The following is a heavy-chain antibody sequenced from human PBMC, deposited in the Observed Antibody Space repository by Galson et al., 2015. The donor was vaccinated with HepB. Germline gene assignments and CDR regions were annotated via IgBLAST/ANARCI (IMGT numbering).Heavy chain of an antibody. CDR1: GYSFTSYW. CDR2: IYPGDSDT. D-gene: IGHD6-13*01. J-gene: IGHJ4*02. V-gene: IGHV5-51*01. CDR3: ARQGSWSSSWYENFDY. Sequence: QSGAEVKKPGESLKISCKGSGYSFTSYWIGWVRQMPGKGLEWMGIIYPGDSDTRYSPSFQGQVTISADKSISTAYLQWSSLKASDTAMYYCARQGSWSSSWYENFDYWGQGTLVTVSS.